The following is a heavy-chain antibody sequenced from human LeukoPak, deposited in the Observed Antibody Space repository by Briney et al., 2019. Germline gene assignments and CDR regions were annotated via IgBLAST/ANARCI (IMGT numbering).Heavy chain of an antibody. Sequence: GGSLRLSRVASGFTFSTYIMNWVRQAPGKGLEWVSYISSDSTTMNYADSVRGRFIISRDNAKSSLFLQMNSLRDEDTAVYYCARGTATTGGYFQHCGPGTLVTVSS. CDR2: ISSDSTTM. V-gene: IGHV3-48*02. CDR3: ARGTATTGGYFQH. D-gene: IGHD1-1*01. CDR1: GFTFSTYI. J-gene: IGHJ1*01.